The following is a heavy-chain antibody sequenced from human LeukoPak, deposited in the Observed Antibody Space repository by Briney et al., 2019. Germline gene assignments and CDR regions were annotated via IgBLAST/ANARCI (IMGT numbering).Heavy chain of an antibody. J-gene: IGHJ4*02. V-gene: IGHV4-39*07. CDR1: GGSISSSSYY. CDR2: IYYRGST. CDR3: ARGGSVAWFDY. Sequence: SETLSLTCTVSGGSISSSSYYWGWIRQPPGKGLEWIGSIYYRGSTYYNPSLKSRVTISVDTSKNQFSLKLSSVTAADTAVYYCARGGSVAWFDYWGQGTLVTVSS. D-gene: IGHD6-19*01.